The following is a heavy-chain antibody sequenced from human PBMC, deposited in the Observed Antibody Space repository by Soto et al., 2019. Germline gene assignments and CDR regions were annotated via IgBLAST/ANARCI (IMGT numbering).Heavy chain of an antibody. V-gene: IGHV1-69*13. CDR1: GGTFSSYA. Sequence: SVKVSCKASGGTFSSYAISWVRQAPGQGLEWMGGIIPIFGTANYAQKFQGRVTITADESTSTAYMELSSLRSEDTAVYYCARVGAPNYDFLSGDDGYLDYWGQGTLVTVSS. CDR3: ARVGAPNYDFLSGDDGYLDY. J-gene: IGHJ4*02. D-gene: IGHD3-3*01. CDR2: IIPIFGTA.